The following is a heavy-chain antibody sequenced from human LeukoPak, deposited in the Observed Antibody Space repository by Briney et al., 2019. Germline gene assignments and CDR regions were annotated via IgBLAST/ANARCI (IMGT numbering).Heavy chain of an antibody. J-gene: IGHJ4*02. Sequence: PWGSLGLSCAACGFAFSTYTMNWARQAPGKGLEWVASINSGGTTTHYAFSVNGRFTISRDNAQNVLYLQMNDLRGDDAAVYYCLRGDSRDFWGQGTLVTVSS. CDR1: GFAFSTYT. CDR3: LRGDSRDF. D-gene: IGHD3-22*01. V-gene: IGHV3-21*06. CDR2: INSGGTTT.